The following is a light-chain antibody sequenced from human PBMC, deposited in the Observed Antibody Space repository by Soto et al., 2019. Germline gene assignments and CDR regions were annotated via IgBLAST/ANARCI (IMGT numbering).Light chain of an antibody. Sequence: EIVLTQSPGTLSLSPGERATLSCRASQSVRSEYSAWYQQKPGQAPRLLIYGASTRATGIPDRFSGSASGTDFTLTISRLEPEDSGVYYCQQYGNSWTFGQGTKVEIK. CDR3: QQYGNSWT. CDR2: GAS. V-gene: IGKV3-20*01. CDR1: QSVRSEY. J-gene: IGKJ1*01.